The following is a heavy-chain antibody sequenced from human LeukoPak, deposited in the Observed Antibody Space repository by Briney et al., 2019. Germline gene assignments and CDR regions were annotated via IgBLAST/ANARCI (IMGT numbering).Heavy chain of an antibody. J-gene: IGHJ5*02. D-gene: IGHD3-10*01. V-gene: IGHV1-2*02. CDR3: ARDFQPGIWFGELGA. CDR1: GYTFTGYY. Sequence: GASVKVSCKASGYTFTGYYMHWVRQAPGQGPEWMGWINPNSGGTNYAQKFQGRVTMTRDTSISTAYMELSRLRSDDTAVYYCARDFQPGIWFGELGAWGQGTLVTVSS. CDR2: INPNSGGT.